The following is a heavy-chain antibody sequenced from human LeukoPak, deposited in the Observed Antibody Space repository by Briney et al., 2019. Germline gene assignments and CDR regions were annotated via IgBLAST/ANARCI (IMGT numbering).Heavy chain of an antibody. D-gene: IGHD5-18*01. V-gene: IGHV1-8*03. CDR2: MNPNSGNT. J-gene: IGHJ6*03. CDR3: ARDPVEPLRYGYFNYYYYMDV. Sequence: ASVKVSCQASGYTFPSYDINWVRQATGQGRDWMGWMNPNSGNTGYAQKFQGRVTITRNTSISTAYMEPGSRRSEDPAVYYCARDPVEPLRYGYFNYYYYMDVWGKGTTVTVPS. CDR1: GYTFPSYD.